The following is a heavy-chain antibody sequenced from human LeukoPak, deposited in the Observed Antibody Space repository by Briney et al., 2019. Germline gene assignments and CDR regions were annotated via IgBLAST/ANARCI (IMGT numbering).Heavy chain of an antibody. D-gene: IGHD5-24*01. Sequence: GGSLRLSCAASGFTFSTYWMSWVRQAPGKGLEWVANIKQDGSEKYYVDSVKCRFTSSRDNAKNSLYLQMNSLRAEDTAVYYCAREATRGPWDYWGQGTLVTVSS. J-gene: IGHJ4*02. CDR1: GFTFSTYW. V-gene: IGHV3-7*01. CDR2: IKQDGSEK. CDR3: AREATRGPWDY.